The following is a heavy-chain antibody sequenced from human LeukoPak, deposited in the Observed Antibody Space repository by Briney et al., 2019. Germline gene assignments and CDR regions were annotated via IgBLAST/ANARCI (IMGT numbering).Heavy chain of an antibody. Sequence: SETLSLTCAVSGGSISSGGYSWSWIRQPPGTGLEWIGYIYHSGSTYYNPSLKSRVTISVDRSKSQFSLKLSSVTAADTAVYYCATGGFYRGGFDYWGQGTLVTVSS. V-gene: IGHV4-30-2*01. J-gene: IGHJ4*02. CDR3: ATGGFYRGGFDY. D-gene: IGHD3-10*01. CDR1: GGSISSGGYS. CDR2: IYHSGST.